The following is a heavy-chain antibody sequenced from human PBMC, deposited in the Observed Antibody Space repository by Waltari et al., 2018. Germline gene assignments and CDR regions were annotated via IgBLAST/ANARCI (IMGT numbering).Heavy chain of an antibody. CDR2: SNPHRGGT. J-gene: IGHJ4*02. D-gene: IGHD3-10*01. V-gene: IGHV1-2*02. Sequence: QVQLVQSGAEVKKPGASVKVSCKASGYTFTGYSMHWVRQDPGQGLEWMGCSNPHRGGTKYAQKFQGRVTMTRDTSLSTAYMELRRLRSDDTAVYYCARELRTLDYYGSGSGDYWGQGTLVTVSS. CDR1: GYTFTGYS. CDR3: ARELRTLDYYGSGSGDY.